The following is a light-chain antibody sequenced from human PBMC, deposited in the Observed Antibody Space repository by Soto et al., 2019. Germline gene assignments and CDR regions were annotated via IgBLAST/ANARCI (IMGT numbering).Light chain of an antibody. CDR2: WAA. V-gene: IGKV4-1*01. CDR3: HQYYSLPLT. J-gene: IGKJ4*01. CDR1: QSVLYSSNHKNY. Sequence: DIVMTQSPDSLAVSLGARATINCKSSQSVLYSSNHKNYLTWYQQKPGQPPKLLIYWAATRESGVPDRFSGSGSGTDFTLTISSLQAEDGACYYCHQYYSLPLTFGGGTKVEIK.